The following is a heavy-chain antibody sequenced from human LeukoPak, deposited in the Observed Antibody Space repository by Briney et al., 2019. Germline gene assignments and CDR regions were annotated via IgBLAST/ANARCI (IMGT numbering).Heavy chain of an antibody. Sequence: SETLSLTCTVSGASISSSSYCWGWLRQPPGKGLEWIGSIYYSGSTYYHPSLKSRVTISVDTSKIQFSVKLSSVPAADTAVYYCARGEGGRVTIFGVVNDYWFDLWGQGTLVTVS. CDR1: GASISSSSYC. CDR2: IYYSGST. J-gene: IGHJ5*02. D-gene: IGHD3-3*01. V-gene: IGHV4-39*07. CDR3: ARGEGGRVTIFGVVNDYWFDL.